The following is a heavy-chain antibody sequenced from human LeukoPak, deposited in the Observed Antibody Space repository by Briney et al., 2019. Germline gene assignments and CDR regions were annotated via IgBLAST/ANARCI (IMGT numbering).Heavy chain of an antibody. J-gene: IGHJ3*02. CDR2: INHSGST. CDR1: GGSFSGYY. D-gene: IGHD5-24*01. V-gene: IGHV4-34*01. Sequence: PSETLSLTCAVYGGSFSGYYWSWIRQPPGKGLEWIGEINHSGSTNYNPSLKSRVTISVDTSKNQFSLKLSSVTAADTAVYYCARVGRWLQFKAHDAFDIWGQGTMVTVPS. CDR3: ARVGRWLQFKAHDAFDI.